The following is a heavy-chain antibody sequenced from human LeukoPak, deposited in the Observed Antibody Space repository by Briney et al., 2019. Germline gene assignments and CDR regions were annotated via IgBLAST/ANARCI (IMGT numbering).Heavy chain of an antibody. D-gene: IGHD6-13*01. CDR3: ARGGGIAAAVPNYYFDY. CDR1: GGSFSGYY. Sequence: PAETLSLTHADYGGSFSGYYWSWIRQHPGKGLESIGESNHSGCTNYNPSLKSRVTISVDTSKNQFSLMLSSVTAADTAVHYCARGGGIAAAVPNYYFDYWGQGTLVTVSS. V-gene: IGHV4-34*01. CDR2: SNHSGCT. J-gene: IGHJ4*02.